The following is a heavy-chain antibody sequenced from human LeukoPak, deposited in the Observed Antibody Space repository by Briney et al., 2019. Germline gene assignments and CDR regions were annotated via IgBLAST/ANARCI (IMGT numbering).Heavy chain of an antibody. CDR3: AREVSGSFDY. Sequence: GGSLRLSCAASRFTFSSYWMSWVRQAPGKGLEGVANIKQDGREKNYVDSVKGRFTISRDNAKNSLYLQMNSLRAEDTAVYNCAREVSGSFDYWGQGALVTVSS. D-gene: IGHD3-10*01. V-gene: IGHV3-7*03. CDR2: IKQDGREK. CDR1: RFTFSSYW. J-gene: IGHJ4*02.